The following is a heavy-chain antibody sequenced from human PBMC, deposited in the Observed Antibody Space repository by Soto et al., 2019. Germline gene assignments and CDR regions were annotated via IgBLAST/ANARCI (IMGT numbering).Heavy chain of an antibody. V-gene: IGHV3-15*01. D-gene: IGHD3-16*02. CDR2: IKDKTDGGAT. Sequence: EVQLVESGGGLVKPGGSLRLSCAASGFTFSDAWMTWVRQAPGKGLEWVGRIKDKTDGGATDYAAPVKGRFSISRDDSKNTVYLQMNSLKTEDTAMYYCTTDWGLTQLYYEYGWGSYRRFEYWGQGTLVIVSS. CDR3: TTDWGLTQLYYEYGWGSYRRFEY. J-gene: IGHJ4*02. CDR1: GFTFSDAW.